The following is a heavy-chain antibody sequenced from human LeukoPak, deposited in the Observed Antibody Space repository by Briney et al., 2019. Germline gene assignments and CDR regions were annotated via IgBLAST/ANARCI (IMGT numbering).Heavy chain of an antibody. Sequence: ASVKVSCKASGYTFTSYAISWVRQAPGQGLEWMGWISAYNDNTNYAQKFQGRVTMTRDTSTSTVYTELSSLRSEDTAVYYCARDWSTTGSWYNDNEDYWGQGTLVTVSP. D-gene: IGHD6-13*01. J-gene: IGHJ4*02. CDR1: GYTFTSYA. CDR3: ARDWSTTGSWYNDNEDY. CDR2: ISAYNDNT. V-gene: IGHV1-18*01.